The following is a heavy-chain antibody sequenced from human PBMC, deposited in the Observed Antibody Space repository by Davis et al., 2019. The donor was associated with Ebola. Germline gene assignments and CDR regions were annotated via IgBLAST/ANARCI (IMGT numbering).Heavy chain of an antibody. J-gene: IGHJ4*02. CDR1: GASINSGFFS. CDR2: IYTNGIT. D-gene: IGHD3-16*01. Sequence: SETLSLTCNVSGASINSGFFSWSWVRQPAGKGLEWIGHIYTNGITKYNPSLESRVTISLDPSQNQFSLRLKSVTAADTAMYFCARDRQKSRAYGFWGQGTLVTVSS. CDR3: ARDRQKSRAYGF. V-gene: IGHV4-61*09.